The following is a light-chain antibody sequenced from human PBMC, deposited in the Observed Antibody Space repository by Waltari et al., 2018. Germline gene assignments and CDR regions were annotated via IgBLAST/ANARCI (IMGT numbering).Light chain of an antibody. CDR1: NIGNKS. CDR3: QVCDSSSDHPGV. V-gene: IGLV3-21*02. J-gene: IGLJ3*02. Sequence: SYVLTQPPSVSVAPGQTARITCGGNNIGNKSVHWYQQKPGQAPVVGVHDASDRPSGVPERFSGSNSGNTATLTISRVEAGDEADYYCQVCDSSSDHPGVFGGGTKLTVL. CDR2: DAS.